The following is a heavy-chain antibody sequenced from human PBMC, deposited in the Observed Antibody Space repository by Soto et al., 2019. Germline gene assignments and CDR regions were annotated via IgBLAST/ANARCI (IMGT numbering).Heavy chain of an antibody. CDR2: ISAYNGNT. J-gene: IGHJ4*02. CDR1: GYTFTSYG. V-gene: IGHV1-18*01. D-gene: IGHD1-26*01. Sequence: ASVKVSCKASGYTFTSYGISWVRQAPGQGLEGMGWISAYNGNTNYAQKLQGRVTMTTDTSTSTAYMELRSLRSDDTAVYYCAREWVSFPHFDYWGQGALVTVSS. CDR3: AREWVSFPHFDY.